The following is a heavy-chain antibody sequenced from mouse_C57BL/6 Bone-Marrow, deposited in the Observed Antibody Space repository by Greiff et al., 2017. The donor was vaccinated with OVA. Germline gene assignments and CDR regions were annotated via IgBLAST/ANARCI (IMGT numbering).Heavy chain of an antibody. Sequence: QVQLQQPGAELVKPGASVKLSCKASGYTFTSYWMHWVKQRPGQGLEWIGMINPNSGSTNYNEKFKSKATLTVDKSSSTAYMQLSSLTSEDSAVYYCKVITTVVTDYYSMDYWGQGTSVTVSS. CDR1: GYTFTSYW. V-gene: IGHV1-64*01. D-gene: IGHD1-1*01. J-gene: IGHJ4*01. CDR2: INPNSGST. CDR3: KVITTVVTDYYSMDY.